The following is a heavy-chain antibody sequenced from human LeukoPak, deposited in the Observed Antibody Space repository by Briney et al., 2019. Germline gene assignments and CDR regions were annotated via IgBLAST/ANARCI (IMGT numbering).Heavy chain of an antibody. D-gene: IGHD6-19*01. CDR3: ARDPVAGRWRFDY. J-gene: IGHJ4*02. Sequence: ASVKVSCKASGYTFTSYGINWVRQATGQGLEWMGWMNPNSGNTGYAQKFQGRVTMTRNTSISTAYMELSSPRSEDTAVYYCARDPVAGRWRFDYWGQGTLVTVSS. V-gene: IGHV1-8*01. CDR1: GYTFTSYG. CDR2: MNPNSGNT.